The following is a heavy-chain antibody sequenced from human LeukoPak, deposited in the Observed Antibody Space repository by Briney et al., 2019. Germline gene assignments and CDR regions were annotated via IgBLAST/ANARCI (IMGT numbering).Heavy chain of an antibody. J-gene: IGHJ5*02. V-gene: IGHV3-66*01. D-gene: IGHD6-19*01. Sequence: GGSLRLSCAASGFTVSSNYMSWVRQAPGKGLEWVSVIYSVVSTYYADSVKGRFTISRDNSKNTLYLQMNSLGAEDTAVYYCARDRGQWLTNWFDPWGQGTLVTVSS. CDR1: GFTVSSNY. CDR3: ARDRGQWLTNWFDP. CDR2: IYSVVST.